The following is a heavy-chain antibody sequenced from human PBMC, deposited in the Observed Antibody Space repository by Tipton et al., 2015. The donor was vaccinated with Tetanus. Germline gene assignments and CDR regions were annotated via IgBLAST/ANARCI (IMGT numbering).Heavy chain of an antibody. Sequence: QSGPEVKKPGASVQVSCKASGYTFTVYYMHWLRQAPGQGLEWMGRINPNTGDTTYAQNFQHRVTLTRDTSISTAYMELRRLRSDDTATYYGAGENCGSYGDIWCFDPLGRGTLVTVSS. V-gene: IGHV1-2*06. J-gene: IGHJ5*02. D-gene: IGHD2-21*01. CDR3: AGENCGSYGDIWCFDP. CDR1: GYTFTVYY. CDR2: INPNTGDT.